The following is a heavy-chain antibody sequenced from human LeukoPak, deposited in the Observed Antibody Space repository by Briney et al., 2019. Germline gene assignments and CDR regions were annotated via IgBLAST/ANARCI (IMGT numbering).Heavy chain of an antibody. D-gene: IGHD4-11*01. CDR2: ISGGGETT. CDR3: AKDLDYTTYGYYFDY. V-gene: IGHV3-23*01. CDR1: GFDFGGACG. J-gene: IGHJ4*02. Sequence: GGSLRLSCATPGFDFGGACGMGWVRQAPEKGLEWVSTISGGGETTHYADSVKGRFTIFRDNSRNTLYLQMNSLRADDTAVYYCAKDLDYTTYGYYFDYWGQGTLVTVSS.